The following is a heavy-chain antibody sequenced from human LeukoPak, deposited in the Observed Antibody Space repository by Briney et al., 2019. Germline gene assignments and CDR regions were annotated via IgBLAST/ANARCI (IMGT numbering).Heavy chain of an antibody. D-gene: IGHD3-3*01. J-gene: IGHJ6*03. CDR3: ARVVIIPNHDYYYYYMDV. V-gene: IGHV4-39*07. Sequence: SETLSLTCTVSGGSISSSSYYWGWIRQPPGKGLEWIGSIYYSGSTYYNPSLKSRVTISVDTSKNRFSLKLSSVTAADTAVYYCARVVIIPNHDYYYYYMDVWGKGTTVTVSS. CDR2: IYYSGST. CDR1: GGSISSSSYY.